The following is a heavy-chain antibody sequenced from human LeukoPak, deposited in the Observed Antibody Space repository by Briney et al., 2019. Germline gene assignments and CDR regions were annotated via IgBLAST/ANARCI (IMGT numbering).Heavy chain of an antibody. D-gene: IGHD3-10*01. Sequence: PSETLSLTCAVYGGSFSGYYWSWIRQPPGKGREWIGEINHSGSTNYNPSLKSRVTISVDTSKNQFSLKLSSVTAADTALYYCASAQGVRGVIRNGSFDYWGQGTLVTVSS. V-gene: IGHV4-34*01. J-gene: IGHJ4*02. CDR1: GGSFSGYY. CDR2: INHSGST. CDR3: ASAQGVRGVIRNGSFDY.